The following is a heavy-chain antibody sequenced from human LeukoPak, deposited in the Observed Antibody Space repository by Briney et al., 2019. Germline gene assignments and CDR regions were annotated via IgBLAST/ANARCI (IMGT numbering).Heavy chain of an antibody. Sequence: SETLSLTCTVSGGSISSYYWSWIRQPPGKGLEWIGYIYYSGSTNYNPSLKSRVTISVDTSKNQFSLKLSSVTAADTAVYYCARTSYDILTKNSNNWFDPWGQGTLVTVSP. CDR2: IYYSGST. CDR3: ARTSYDILTKNSNNWFDP. CDR1: GGSISSYY. V-gene: IGHV4-59*01. J-gene: IGHJ5*02. D-gene: IGHD3-9*01.